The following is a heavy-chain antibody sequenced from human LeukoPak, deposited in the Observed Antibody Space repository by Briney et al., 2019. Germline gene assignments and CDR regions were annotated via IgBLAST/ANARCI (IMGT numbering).Heavy chain of an antibody. CDR3: ARGGGYASPIGY. D-gene: IGHD5-12*01. Sequence: PSETLSLSCALSGVSISTYYWSWIRQPPGKGLGWVGYIYHSGSTNYNPSPKSRVTRSADTSTNQSTLKLSSVTAADTAVYYCARGGGYASPIGYWGQGALVTVSS. CDR1: GVSISTYY. CDR2: IYHSGST. J-gene: IGHJ4*02. V-gene: IGHV4-59*01.